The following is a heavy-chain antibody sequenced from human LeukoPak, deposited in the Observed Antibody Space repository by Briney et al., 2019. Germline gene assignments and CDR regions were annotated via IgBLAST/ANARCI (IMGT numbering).Heavy chain of an antibody. CDR2: IYYSGST. Sequence: PWETLSLTCTVSGGSISSHYWSWIRQPPGKGLEWIGYIYYSGSTNYNPSLKSRVTISVDTSKNQFSLKLSSVTAADTAVYYCARTFSPFDYWGQGILVTVSS. V-gene: IGHV4-59*11. CDR1: GGSISSHY. CDR3: ARTFSPFDY. D-gene: IGHD2/OR15-2a*01. J-gene: IGHJ4*02.